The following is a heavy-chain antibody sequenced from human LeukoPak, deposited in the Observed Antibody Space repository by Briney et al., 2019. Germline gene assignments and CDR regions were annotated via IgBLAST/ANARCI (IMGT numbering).Heavy chain of an antibody. D-gene: IGHD3-22*01. Sequence: GGSLRLSCAASGFTFISYGMHWVRQAPGKGLEWVAFIRYDGSNKYYADSVKGRFTISRDNSKNTVYLQMNNLRPEDTAVYYCASSDYYDSSGYYSYAFDIWGQGTMVTVSS. CDR3: ASSDYYDSSGYYSYAFDI. CDR2: IRYDGSNK. CDR1: GFTFISYG. V-gene: IGHV3-30*02. J-gene: IGHJ3*02.